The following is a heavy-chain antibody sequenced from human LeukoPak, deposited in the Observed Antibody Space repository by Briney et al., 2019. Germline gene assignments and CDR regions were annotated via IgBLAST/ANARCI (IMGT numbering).Heavy chain of an antibody. Sequence: SETLSLTCAFSGGSLSSTSYYWGWVRQPPGTGLEWVGTIYHSGRTYYNSSPKSRVIMSVDTSENHFSLRLNSVTAAETAVYYCARLSWSTSYFDSWGQGTQVTVSS. V-gene: IGHV4-39*02. J-gene: IGHJ4*02. CDR2: IYHSGRT. CDR3: ARLSWSTSYFDS. CDR1: GGSLSSTSYY. D-gene: IGHD2-2*01.